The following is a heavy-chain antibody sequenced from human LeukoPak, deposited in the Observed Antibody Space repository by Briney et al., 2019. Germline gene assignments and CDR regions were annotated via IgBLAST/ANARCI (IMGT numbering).Heavy chain of an antibody. CDR2: ISAYNGNT. CDR1: GYTFTGYY. Sequence: ASVKVSCKASGYTFTGYYMHWVRQAPGQGLEWMGWISAYNGNTNYAQKLQGRVTMTTDTSTSTAYMELRSLRSDDTAVYYCARGSVRRWYFDYWGQGTLVTVSS. V-gene: IGHV1-18*04. CDR3: ARGSVRRWYFDY. J-gene: IGHJ4*02. D-gene: IGHD3-10*01.